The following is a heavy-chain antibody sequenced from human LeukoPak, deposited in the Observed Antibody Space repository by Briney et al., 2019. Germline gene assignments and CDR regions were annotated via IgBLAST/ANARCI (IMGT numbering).Heavy chain of an antibody. CDR2: IYYSGTT. Sequence: SETLSLTCTVSSGSISSGSYYWGWIRQPPGKGLESIGNIYYSGTTYYNPSLKSRVTISVDTSKNQFSLKLSSVTAADTAVYYCARNAATRRSFFDYWGQGTLVTVSS. CDR1: SGSISSGSYY. D-gene: IGHD6-6*01. CDR3: ARNAATRRSFFDY. V-gene: IGHV4-39*01. J-gene: IGHJ4*02.